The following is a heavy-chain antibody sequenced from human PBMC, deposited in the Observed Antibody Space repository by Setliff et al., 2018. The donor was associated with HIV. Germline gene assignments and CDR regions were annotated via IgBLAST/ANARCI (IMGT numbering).Heavy chain of an antibody. CDR1: GGSINRISYY. CDR2: IYNSGST. D-gene: IGHD6-19*01. Sequence: SETLSLTCSVSGGSINRISYYWGWIRQAPGRGLEWIGSIYNSGSTYYNPSLKSRIIISSDTSKNQISLRLTSVTAADTAVYFCARSLAGLMSYFDYWGQGMLVTVSS. CDR3: ARSLAGLMSYFDY. V-gene: IGHV4-39*01. J-gene: IGHJ4*02.